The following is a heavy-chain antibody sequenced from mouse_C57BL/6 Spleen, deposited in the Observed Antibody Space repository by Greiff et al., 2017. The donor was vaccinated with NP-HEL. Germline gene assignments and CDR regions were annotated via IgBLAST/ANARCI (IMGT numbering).Heavy chain of an antibody. D-gene: IGHD1-1*01. Sequence: EVQLVESGGGLVQPGGSLSLSCAASGFTFTDYYMSWVRQPPGKALEWLGFIRNKANGYTTEYSASVKGRFTISRDNSQSILYLQMNALRAEDSATYYCARSSHYYGSSPAWFAYWGQGTLVTVSA. CDR1: GFTFTDYY. CDR2: IRNKANGYTT. J-gene: IGHJ3*01. V-gene: IGHV7-3*01. CDR3: ARSSHYYGSSPAWFAY.